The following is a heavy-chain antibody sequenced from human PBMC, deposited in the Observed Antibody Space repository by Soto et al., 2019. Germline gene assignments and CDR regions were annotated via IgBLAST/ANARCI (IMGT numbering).Heavy chain of an antibody. J-gene: IGHJ4*02. D-gene: IGHD4-17*01. V-gene: IGHV4-34*01. CDR2: INHSGST. CDR1: GGSFSGYY. CDR3: ARGGDRDGSQYYFDY. Sequence: PETLSLTCAVYGGSFSGYYWSWIRQPPGKGLEWIGEINHSGSTNYNPSLKSRVTISVDTSKNQFSLKLSSVTAADTAVYYCARGGDRDGSQYYFDYWGQGTLVTVSS.